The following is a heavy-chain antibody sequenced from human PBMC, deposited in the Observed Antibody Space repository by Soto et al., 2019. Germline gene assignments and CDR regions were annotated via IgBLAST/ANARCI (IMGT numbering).Heavy chain of an antibody. CDR2: VRGNGGNT. CDR1: GFTFSSYA. Sequence: EVQLLESGGGLVQPGGSLRLSCAASGFTFSSYAMGWVRQAPGKGLEWVSTVRGNGGNTYYADSMKGRFTISRDKSKNTVYLEMNSLSAGDTAVDYCAKGRTEGPTDCAYWGQGTLVTVSS. V-gene: IGHV3-23*01. D-gene: IGHD2-21*02. CDR3: AKGRTEGPTDCAY. J-gene: IGHJ4*02.